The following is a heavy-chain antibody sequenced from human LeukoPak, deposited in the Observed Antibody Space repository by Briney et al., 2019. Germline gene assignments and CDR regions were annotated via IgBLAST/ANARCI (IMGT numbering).Heavy chain of an antibody. Sequence: SETLSLTCAVFGYSITSGFSWGWIRQPPGTGLEWIGTISHSGSTDYKSTLESRLTISMDTSKNQFSLRLTSVTAADTAVYYCAREGAVPGIDPWGQGTLVTVSS. CDR3: AREGAVPGIDP. CDR2: ISHSGST. J-gene: IGHJ5*02. CDR1: GYSITSGFS. V-gene: IGHV4-38-2*02. D-gene: IGHD3-16*01.